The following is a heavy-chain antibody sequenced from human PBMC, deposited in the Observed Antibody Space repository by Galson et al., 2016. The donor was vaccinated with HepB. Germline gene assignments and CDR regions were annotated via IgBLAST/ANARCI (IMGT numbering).Heavy chain of an antibody. J-gene: IGHJ4*02. Sequence: SETLSLTCTVSGVSVTNSPFHWAWIRQPAGKGLEWIGTISYSGSAYYNSSLKSRLSISIDPSNNQFPLMLSSVTAADTAMYFRARASRIEPYTSGWYFFDSWGQGILVTVSS. CDR2: ISYSGSA. D-gene: IGHD6-19*01. CDR3: ARASRIEPYTSGWYFFDS. CDR1: GVSVTNSPFH. V-gene: IGHV4-39*06.